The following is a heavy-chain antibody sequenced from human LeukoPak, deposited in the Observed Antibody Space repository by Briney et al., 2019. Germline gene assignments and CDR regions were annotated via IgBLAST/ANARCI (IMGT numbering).Heavy chain of an antibody. CDR1: GGSISSSSYY. J-gene: IGHJ5*02. CDR3: ARGGYIVVVTAIGRVSVWFDP. CDR2: IYYSGST. V-gene: IGHV4-39*07. D-gene: IGHD2-21*02. Sequence: SETLSPTCTVSGGSISSSSYYWGWIRQPPGKGLEWIGSIYYSGSTYYNPSLKSRVTISVDTSKNQFSLKLSSVTAADTAVYYCARGGYIVVVTAIGRVSVWFDPWGQGTLVTVSS.